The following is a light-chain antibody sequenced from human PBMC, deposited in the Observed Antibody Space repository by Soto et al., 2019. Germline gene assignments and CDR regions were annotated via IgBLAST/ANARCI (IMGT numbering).Light chain of an antibody. CDR2: GNS. CDR3: QSYDSSLSGSEV. V-gene: IGLV1-40*01. Sequence: QSVLTQPPSVSGAPGQRVTIYCTGSSSNIGAGYDVHWYQQLPGTAPKLLIYGNSNRPSGVPDRFSGSKSGTSASLAITGLQAEDEADYYCQSYDSSLSGSEVFGGGTKVTVL. J-gene: IGLJ3*02. CDR1: SSNIGAGYD.